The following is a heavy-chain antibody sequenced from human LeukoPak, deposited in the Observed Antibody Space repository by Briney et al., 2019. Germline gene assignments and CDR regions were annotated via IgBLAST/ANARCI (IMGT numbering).Heavy chain of an antibody. CDR2: ISYDGSNK. J-gene: IGHJ4*02. V-gene: IGHV3-30-3*01. D-gene: IGHD6-13*01. Sequence: QPGRSLRLSCAASGFTFSSYAMHWVRQAPGKGLEWVAVISYDGSNKYYADSVKGRFTISRDNSKNTLYLQMNSLRAEDTAVYYCASLGYSSSWYGTDYFDYWGRGTLVTVSS. CDR1: GFTFSSYA. CDR3: ASLGYSSSWYGTDYFDY.